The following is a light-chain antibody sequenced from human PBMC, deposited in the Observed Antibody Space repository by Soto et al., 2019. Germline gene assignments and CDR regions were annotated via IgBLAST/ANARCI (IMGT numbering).Light chain of an antibody. Sequence: QSALTQPASVSGSPGQSITISCTGTSSDVGGYNYVSWYQQHPGKAPKLMIYDVSNRPSGVSNRFSGSKYGNTASLTISGLQAEDEVDYYCSSYTSSSTPVVFGGGTKVTVL. V-gene: IGLV2-14*01. CDR1: SSDVGGYNY. CDR2: DVS. CDR3: SSYTSSSTPVV. J-gene: IGLJ2*01.